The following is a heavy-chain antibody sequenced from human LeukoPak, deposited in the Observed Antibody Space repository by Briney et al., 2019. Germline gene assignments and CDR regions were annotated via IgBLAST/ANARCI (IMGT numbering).Heavy chain of an antibody. V-gene: IGHV1-18*01. Sequence: ASVKVSCKAPGYTFTSYGISWVRQAPGQGLEWMGWISAYNGNTNDAQKLQGRVTMTTDTSTSTAYMELRSLRSDDTAVYYCARVGVVPAATPNYYYGMDVWGQGTTVTVSS. D-gene: IGHD2-2*02. CDR2: ISAYNGNT. CDR3: ARVGVVPAATPNYYYGMDV. J-gene: IGHJ6*02. CDR1: GYTFTSYG.